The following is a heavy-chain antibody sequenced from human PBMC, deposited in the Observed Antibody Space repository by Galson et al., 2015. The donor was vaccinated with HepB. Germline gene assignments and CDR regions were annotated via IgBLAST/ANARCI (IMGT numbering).Heavy chain of an antibody. CDR2: ISYDGSNK. V-gene: IGHV3-30-3*01. J-gene: IGHJ4*02. CDR3: AREGYYDFWSGYYAHAFDY. Sequence: SLRLSCAASGFTFSSYAMHWVRQAPGKGLEWVAVISYDGSNKYYADSVKGRFTISRDNSKNTLYLQMNSLRAEDTAVYYCAREGYYDFWSGYYAHAFDYWGQGTLVTVSS. D-gene: IGHD3-3*01. CDR1: GFTFSSYA.